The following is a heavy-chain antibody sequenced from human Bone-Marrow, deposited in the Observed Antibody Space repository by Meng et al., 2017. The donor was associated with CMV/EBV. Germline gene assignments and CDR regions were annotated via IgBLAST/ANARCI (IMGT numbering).Heavy chain of an antibody. CDR2: ISGSGGST. D-gene: IGHD2-15*01. CDR1: GFTFSSYS. Sequence: GESLKISCAASGFTFSSYSMNWVRQAPGKGLEWVSAISGSGGSTYYADSVKGRFTISRDNSKNTLYLQMNSLRAEDTAVYYCAKGFDVVVVVATPGYWGQGTLVTVSS. V-gene: IGHV3-23*01. CDR3: AKGFDVVVVVATPGY. J-gene: IGHJ4*02.